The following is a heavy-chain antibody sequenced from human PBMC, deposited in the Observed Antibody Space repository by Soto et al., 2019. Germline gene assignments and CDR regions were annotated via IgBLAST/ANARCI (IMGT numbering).Heavy chain of an antibody. Sequence: QVQLVQSGSEVKKPGASVKVSCKASGYPFTIYGISWVRQAPGQGLEWMGWITAYNGDTKNAQKFQGRVTMTTDTSTSTAYMELRSLRSDDTAVYYCARGGQYRYFDYWGQGTLVTVSS. CDR1: GYPFTIYG. J-gene: IGHJ4*02. CDR2: ITAYNGDT. D-gene: IGHD2-2*02. V-gene: IGHV1-18*01. CDR3: ARGGQYRYFDY.